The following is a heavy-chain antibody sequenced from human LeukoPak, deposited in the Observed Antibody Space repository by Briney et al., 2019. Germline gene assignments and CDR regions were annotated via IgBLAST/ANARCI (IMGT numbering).Heavy chain of an antibody. V-gene: IGHV1-2*02. CDR2: INPHSGGT. CDR3: ARTAAYYGEPEMTFDY. Sequence: ASVKVSCKASGYTFTGYYMHWVRQAPGQGLEWMGWINPHSGGTNYALKFQGRVTMTRDTSISTAYMDLSRLRFDDTAVYYCARTAAYYGEPEMTFDYWAQGTLVTVSS. D-gene: IGHD4-17*01. J-gene: IGHJ4*02. CDR1: GYTFTGYY.